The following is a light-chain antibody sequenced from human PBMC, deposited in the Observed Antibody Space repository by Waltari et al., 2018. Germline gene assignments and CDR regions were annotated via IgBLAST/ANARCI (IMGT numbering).Light chain of an antibody. CDR2: GAS. V-gene: IGKV3-20*01. CDR3: QQYGSSPHT. J-gene: IGKJ2*01. Sequence: EIVLTQSPGTLSLSPGERATLSCRASQSLSSSYLAWYQQKPGQAPRLLIYGASSRATGIPDRFSGSGSGTDFTLTITSLEPEDFAGYSCQQYGSSPHTFGQGTKLEIK. CDR1: QSLSSSY.